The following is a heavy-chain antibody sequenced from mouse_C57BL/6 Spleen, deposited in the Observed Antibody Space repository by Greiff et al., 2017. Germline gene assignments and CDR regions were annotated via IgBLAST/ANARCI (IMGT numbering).Heavy chain of an antibody. J-gene: IGHJ4*01. CDR3: ARVTTGYYYAMDY. CDR1: GFTFSDYY. D-gene: IGHD3-2*02. V-gene: IGHV5-16*01. Sequence: EVQLVESEGGLVQPGSSMKLSCTASGFTFSDYYMAWVRQVPEKGLEWVANINYDGSSTYYLDSLKSRFIISRDNAKNILYLQMSSLKSEDTATYYCARVTTGYYYAMDYWGQGTSVTVSS. CDR2: INYDGSST.